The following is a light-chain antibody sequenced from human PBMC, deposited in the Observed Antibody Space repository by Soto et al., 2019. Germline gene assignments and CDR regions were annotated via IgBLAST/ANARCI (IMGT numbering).Light chain of an antibody. J-gene: IGLJ1*01. CDR1: SSNIGAGYD. CDR2: DNS. Sequence: QSVLTQPPSVSGAPGQRVTISCTGSSSNIGAGYDVHWYQQLPGTAPKLLIHDNSYRPSGVPDRFSGSKSDTSASLAITGLQAEDEADYYCQSYDSSLNNYVFGTGTKLTVL. V-gene: IGLV1-40*01. CDR3: QSYDSSLNNYV.